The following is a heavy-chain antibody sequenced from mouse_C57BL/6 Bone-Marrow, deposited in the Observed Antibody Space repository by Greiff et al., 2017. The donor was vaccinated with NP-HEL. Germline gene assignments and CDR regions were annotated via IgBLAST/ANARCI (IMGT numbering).Heavy chain of an antibody. Sequence: EVKLMESGPGLAKPSQTLSLTCSVSGYSFTSDYWNWIRQFPGNKLEYMGYISYSGSTSYNPSLTSRISITRDTSQNQYYLQLNSVTTEDTATEYCARSDDRAMDYWGQGTSVTVSS. J-gene: IGHJ4*01. V-gene: IGHV3-8*01. CDR2: ISYSGST. CDR1: GYSFTSDY. CDR3: ARSDDRAMDY.